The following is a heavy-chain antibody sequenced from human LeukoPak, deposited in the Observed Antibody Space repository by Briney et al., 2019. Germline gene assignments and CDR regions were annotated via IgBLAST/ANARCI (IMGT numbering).Heavy chain of an antibody. CDR1: GYSISSSYY. CDR2: IYYSGST. J-gene: IGHJ4*02. V-gene: IGHV4-61*01. Sequence: SETLSLTCTVSGYSISSSYYWSWIRQPPGKGLEWIGYIYYSGSTNYNPSLKSRVTISVDTSKNQFSLKLSSVTAADTAVYYCARAGYSSGFDYWGQGTLVTVS. CDR3: ARAGYSSGFDY. D-gene: IGHD6-19*01.